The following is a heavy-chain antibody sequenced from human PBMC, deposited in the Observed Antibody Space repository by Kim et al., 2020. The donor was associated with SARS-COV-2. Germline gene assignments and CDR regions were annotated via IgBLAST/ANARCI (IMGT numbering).Heavy chain of an antibody. CDR2: ISYDGSNK. D-gene: IGHD6-13*01. Sequence: GGSLRLSCAASGFTFSSYGMHWVRQAPGKGLEWVAVISYDGSNKYYADSVKGRFTISRDNSKNTLYLQMNSLRAEDTAVYYCAKDIRAAAETWGQGTLVTVSS. V-gene: IGHV3-30*18. J-gene: IGHJ5*02. CDR1: GFTFSSYG. CDR3: AKDIRAAAET.